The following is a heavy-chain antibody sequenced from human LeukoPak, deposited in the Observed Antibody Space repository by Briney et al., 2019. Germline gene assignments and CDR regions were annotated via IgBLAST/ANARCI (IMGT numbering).Heavy chain of an antibody. CDR3: ARDGSQGIAVAD. CDR1: GVSISSYY. Sequence: SETLSLTCTVSGVSISSYYWSWIRQPPGKGLEWIGYIYYSGSTNYNPSLKSRVTISVDTSKNQFSLKLSSVTAADTAVYYCARDGSQGIAVADWGQGTLVTVSS. D-gene: IGHD6-19*01. V-gene: IGHV4-59*12. J-gene: IGHJ4*02. CDR2: IYYSGST.